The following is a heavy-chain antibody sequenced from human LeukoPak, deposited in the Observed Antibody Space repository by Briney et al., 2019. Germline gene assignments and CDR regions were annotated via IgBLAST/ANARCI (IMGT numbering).Heavy chain of an antibody. Sequence: GGSLRLSCAASGFTFSSYSMNWVRQAPGKGLEWVSSISSSSSYIYYADSVEGRFTISRDNAKNSLYLQMNSLRAEDTAVYYCARAEYYYDSSGYPTHWGQGTLVTVSS. CDR1: GFTFSSYS. D-gene: IGHD3-22*01. CDR2: ISSSSSYI. CDR3: ARAEYYYDSSGYPTH. J-gene: IGHJ4*02. V-gene: IGHV3-21*01.